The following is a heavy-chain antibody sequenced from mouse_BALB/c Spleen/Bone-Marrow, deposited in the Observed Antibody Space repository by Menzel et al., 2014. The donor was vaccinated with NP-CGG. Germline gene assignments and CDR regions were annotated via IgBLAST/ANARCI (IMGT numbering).Heavy chain of an antibody. CDR2: ISSGSSTI. CDR1: GFTFSSFG. V-gene: IGHV5-17*02. CDR3: ARYYGNYSGYFDV. D-gene: IGHD2-1*01. Sequence: EVKLVESGGGLVQPGGSRKLSCAASGFTFSSFGMHWVRQAPEKGLEWVAYISSGSSTIYYADTVKGRFTISRDNPKNTLFLQMISLRSEDTAMYYCARYYGNYSGYFDVWGAGTTDTVSS. J-gene: IGHJ1*01.